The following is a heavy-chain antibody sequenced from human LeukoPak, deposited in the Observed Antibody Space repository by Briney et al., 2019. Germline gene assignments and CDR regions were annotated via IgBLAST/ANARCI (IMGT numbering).Heavy chain of an antibody. D-gene: IGHD3-9*01. CDR3: ARHPYDILTGPSFDY. CDR1: GFTFSSDW. J-gene: IGHJ4*02. V-gene: IGHV3-74*01. Sequence: PGGSLRLSCAASGFTFSSDWMHWVRQAPGKGLVWVSRISRDGRSTTYADSVKGRSTISRDNAKNTLYLQVNSLRAEDTAVYYCARHPYDILTGPSFDYWGQGTLVTVSS. CDR2: ISRDGRST.